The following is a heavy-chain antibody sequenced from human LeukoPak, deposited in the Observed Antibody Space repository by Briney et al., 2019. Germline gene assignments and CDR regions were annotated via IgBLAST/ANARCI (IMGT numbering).Heavy chain of an antibody. J-gene: IGHJ4*02. V-gene: IGHV1-46*01. CDR2: INPSGGST. D-gene: IGHD2-2*01. CDR3: ASSRPLGSSALLAPDY. Sequence: ASVKVSCKAPGYTFTSYYMHWVRQAPGQGLEWMGIINPSGGSTSYAQKFQGRVTMTRDTSTSTVYMELSSLRSEDAAVYYCASSRPLGSSALLAPDYWGQGTLVTVSS. CDR1: GYTFTSYY.